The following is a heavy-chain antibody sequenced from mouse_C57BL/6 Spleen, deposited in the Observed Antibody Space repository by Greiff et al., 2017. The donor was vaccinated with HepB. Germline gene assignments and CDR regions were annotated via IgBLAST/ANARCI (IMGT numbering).Heavy chain of an antibody. Sequence: QVQLQQPGAELVMPGASVKLSCKASGYTFTSYWMHWVKQRPGQGLEWIGEIDPSDSYTNYNQKFKGKSTLTVDKSSSTAYMQLSSLTSEDSAVYYCARGVTTVVAPAYWGQGTLVTVSA. D-gene: IGHD1-1*01. CDR3: ARGVTTVVAPAY. V-gene: IGHV1-69*01. CDR2: IDPSDSYT. CDR1: GYTFTSYW. J-gene: IGHJ3*01.